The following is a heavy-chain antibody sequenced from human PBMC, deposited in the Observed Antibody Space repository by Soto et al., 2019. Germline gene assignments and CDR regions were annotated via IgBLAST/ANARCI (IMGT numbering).Heavy chain of an antibody. Sequence: QVQLQQSGPGLVKPSETLSLTCTVSGISIDNYYCSWIRQSAGKGLEWIGRIYSSGTTNYNPSLQGRVTMSVDMSTRQFSLYVRCVTAAATAVYYCVRDVGGSGWFAPWGQGTLVTVSS. CDR2: IYSSGTT. CDR1: GISIDNYY. CDR3: VRDVGGSGWFAP. J-gene: IGHJ5*02. V-gene: IGHV4-4*07.